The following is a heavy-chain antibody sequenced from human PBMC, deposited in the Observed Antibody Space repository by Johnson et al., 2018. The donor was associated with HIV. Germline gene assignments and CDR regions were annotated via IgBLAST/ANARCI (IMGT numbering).Heavy chain of an antibody. V-gene: IGHV3-66*01. J-gene: IGHJ3*02. CDR1: GFTVSSNS. CDR2: LYSGGRP. CDR3: AKDRGSPGIPAAFEI. Sequence: VQLVESGGGLLKPGGSLRLSFPPSGFTVSSNSRSWARQAPGKGLKWVSVLYSGGRPYSADSVKGRSTVSRDSSKNTLYLQMNSLRAEDTAVYFCAKDRGSPGIPAAFEIWGQGTRVTVSS. D-gene: IGHD1-26*01.